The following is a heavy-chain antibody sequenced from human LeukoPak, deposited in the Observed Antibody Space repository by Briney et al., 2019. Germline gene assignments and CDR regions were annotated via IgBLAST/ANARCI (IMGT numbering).Heavy chain of an antibody. Sequence: SETLSLTYTVSGASVATYYWSCIRQPPGKGLEWIGYIYHSGSTNYNPSLKSRVTISLDTSRNQFSLRLSSVTAADTSVYICPREYSNSSEGDYFDYWGQGSLVTVSS. CDR3: PREYSNSSEGDYFDY. V-gene: IGHV4-59*02. J-gene: IGHJ4*02. D-gene: IGHD6-6*01. CDR2: IYHSGST. CDR1: GASVATYY.